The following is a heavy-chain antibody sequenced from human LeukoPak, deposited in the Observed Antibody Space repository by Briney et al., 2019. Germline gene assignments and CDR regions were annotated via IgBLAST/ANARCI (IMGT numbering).Heavy chain of an antibody. D-gene: IGHD3-9*01. J-gene: IGHJ3*02. Sequence: GASVTVSCKSSGYTFTTYAFHWVRQAPGQTLEWMGWLNAGNGNTKYSQNFQGRLTITRDTSASTAYMQLSSLRCEDTAVYYCGREHDTLTGYSFDIWGQGTMVTVSS. CDR3: GREHDTLTGYSFDI. CDR1: GYTFTTYA. V-gene: IGHV1-3*01. CDR2: LNAGNGNT.